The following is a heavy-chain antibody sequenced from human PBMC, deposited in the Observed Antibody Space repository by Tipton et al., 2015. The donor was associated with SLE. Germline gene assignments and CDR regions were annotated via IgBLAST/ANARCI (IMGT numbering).Heavy chain of an antibody. CDR2: IYYSGST. Sequence: LRLSCTVSGGSISSYYWSWIRQPPGKGLEWIGYIYYSGSTNYNPSLKSRVTISVDTSKNQFSLKLSSVTAADTAVHYCARGYCSGGSCHGGYNWFDPWGQGTLVTVSS. CDR3: ARGYCSGGSCHGGYNWFDP. J-gene: IGHJ5*02. V-gene: IGHV4-59*08. CDR1: GGSISSYY. D-gene: IGHD2-15*01.